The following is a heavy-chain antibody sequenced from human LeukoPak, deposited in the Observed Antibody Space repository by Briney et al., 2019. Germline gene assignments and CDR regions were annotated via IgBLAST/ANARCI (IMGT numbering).Heavy chain of an antibody. V-gene: IGHV1-24*01. Sequence: GASVKVSCKVSGYTLTELSMHWERQAPGKGLEWMGGFDPEDGETIYAQKFQGRVTMTEDTSTDTAYMELSSLRSEDTAVYYCATGRSQTPAGAWYYFDYWGQGTLVTVSS. D-gene: IGHD6-19*01. J-gene: IGHJ4*02. CDR1: GYTLTELS. CDR2: FDPEDGET. CDR3: ATGRSQTPAGAWYYFDY.